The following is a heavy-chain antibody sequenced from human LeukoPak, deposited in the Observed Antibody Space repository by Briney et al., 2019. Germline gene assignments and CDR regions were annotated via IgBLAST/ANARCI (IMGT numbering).Heavy chain of an antibody. CDR2: IYYTGTA. CDR1: GGSISGSF. CDR3: ARWTSGAQFNWFDP. Sequence: PSETLSLTCTVSGGSISGSFWSWIRQPPGEGLEFIGYIYYTGTASYNPSLNSRVSMSVDTSKNQLSLKLTSVTAADTAVFYCARWTSGAQFNWFDPWGQGTLVTVSP. J-gene: IGHJ5*02. V-gene: IGHV4-59*01. D-gene: IGHD3-10*01.